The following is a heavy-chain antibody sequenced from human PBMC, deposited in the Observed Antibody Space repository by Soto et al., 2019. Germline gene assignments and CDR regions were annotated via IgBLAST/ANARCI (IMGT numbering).Heavy chain of an antibody. CDR2: ISTYNGDT. D-gene: IGHD6-19*01. CDR1: GYSFTSYG. V-gene: IGHV1-18*04. J-gene: IGHJ5*02. Sequence: QVQLVQSVTEVKKPGASVQVSCKASGYSFTSYGINWVRQAPGQGLEWMGWISTYNGDTNYAQKFQGRVTMTTDTYTTTAYMELRRLTSDDTAVYLCARGDSTGSPRGWFDPWCQGTVVTVSS. CDR3: ARGDSTGSPRGWFDP.